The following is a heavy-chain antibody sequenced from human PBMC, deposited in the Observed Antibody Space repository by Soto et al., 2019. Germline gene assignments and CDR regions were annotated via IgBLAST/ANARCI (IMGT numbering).Heavy chain of an antibody. V-gene: IGHV3-13*01. J-gene: IGHJ6*02. CDR2: IGTAGDT. CDR1: GSTFSSYD. D-gene: IGHD4-17*01. CDR3: ARWGFSGDYGGNLVPYGMDV. Sequence: PGGSLRLSCAASGSTFSSYDMHWVRQATGKGLEWVSAIGTAGDTYYPGSVKGRFTISRENAKNSLYLQMNSLRAEDTAVYYCARWGFSGDYGGNLVPYGMDVWGQGTTVTVSS.